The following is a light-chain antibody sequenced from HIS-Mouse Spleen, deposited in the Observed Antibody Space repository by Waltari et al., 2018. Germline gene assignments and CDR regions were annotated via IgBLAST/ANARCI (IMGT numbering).Light chain of an antibody. V-gene: IGLV3-25*03. CDR3: QSADSSGTGWV. J-gene: IGLJ3*02. CDR2: KDS. CDR1: ALPKQY. Sequence: SYELTQPPSVSVSPGQTARIPCPGDALPKQYSYWYQQKPGQAPVLVIYKDSERPSGIPERFSGSSSGTTVTLTISGVQAEDEADYYCQSADSSGTGWVFGGGTKLTVL.